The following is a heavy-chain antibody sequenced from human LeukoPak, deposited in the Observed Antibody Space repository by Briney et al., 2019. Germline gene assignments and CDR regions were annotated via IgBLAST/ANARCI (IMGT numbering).Heavy chain of an antibody. CDR2: ISGRGGSA. J-gene: IGHJ5*02. Sequence: GGSLRLSCAASGFTFSDNAMTWVRQAPGKGLEWVSTISGRGGSAFYADSVKGRFTVSRDNSKNTLFLQMNGLRAEDTAIYYCAKRVLCQSWGQGTLVTVSS. CDR3: AKRVLCQS. V-gene: IGHV3-23*01. CDR1: GFTFSDNA. D-gene: IGHD2-8*01.